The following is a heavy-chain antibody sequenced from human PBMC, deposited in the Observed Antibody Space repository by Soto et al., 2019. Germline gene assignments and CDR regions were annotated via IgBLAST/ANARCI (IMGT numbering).Heavy chain of an antibody. V-gene: IGHV1-18*01. D-gene: IGHD1-7*01. CDR3: ARVRTGITGTSKFDY. J-gene: IGHJ4*02. Sequence: ASVKVSCKASGYTFTSYGISWVRQAPGQGLEWMGWISAYNGNTNYARKLQGRVTMTTDTSTSAAYMELRSLRSDDTAVYYCARVRTGITGTSKFDYWGQGTLVTVSS. CDR2: ISAYNGNT. CDR1: GYTFTSYG.